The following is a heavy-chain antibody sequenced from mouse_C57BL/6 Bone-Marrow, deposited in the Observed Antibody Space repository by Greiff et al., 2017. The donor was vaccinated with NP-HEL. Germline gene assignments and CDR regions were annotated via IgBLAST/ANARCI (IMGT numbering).Heavy chain of an antibody. CDR1: GYAFSSYW. CDR3: ARRGYYGSSYYFDY. Sequence: VQLQQSGASVKISCKASGYAFSSYWMNWVKQRPGKGLEWIGQIYPGDGDTNYNGKFKGKATLTADKSSSTAYMQLSSLTSEDSAVYFCARRGYYGSSYYFDYWGQGTTLTVSS. V-gene: IGHV1-80*01. D-gene: IGHD1-1*01. J-gene: IGHJ2*01. CDR2: IYPGDGDT.